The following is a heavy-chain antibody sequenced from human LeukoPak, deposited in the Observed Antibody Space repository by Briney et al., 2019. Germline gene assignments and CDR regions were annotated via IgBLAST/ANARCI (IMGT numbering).Heavy chain of an antibody. CDR1: GFTFSSYG. D-gene: IGHD3-22*01. J-gene: IGHJ4*02. V-gene: IGHV3-30*02. Sequence: PGGSLRLSCAASGFTFSSYGMHWVRQAPGKGLEWVAFIRYDGSNKYYADSVKGRFTISRDNAKNSLYLQMNSLRAEDTAVYYCARARLYYYDSSGYYLDYWGQGTLVTVSS. CDR2: IRYDGSNK. CDR3: ARARLYYYDSSGYYLDY.